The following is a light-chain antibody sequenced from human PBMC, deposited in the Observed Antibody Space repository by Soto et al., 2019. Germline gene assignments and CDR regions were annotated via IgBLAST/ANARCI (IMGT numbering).Light chain of an antibody. CDR1: QSVSSY. Sequence: EIVLTQSPATLSLSPGERATLSCRASQSVSSYLAWYQQKPGQAPRVLIYDASNRATGIPARFSGSGSDTNFTLTISSIEPESFAVYYCHQRRDWVPIFSFGPGIKVDIK. J-gene: IGKJ3*01. CDR2: DAS. V-gene: IGKV3-11*01. CDR3: HQRRDWVPIFS.